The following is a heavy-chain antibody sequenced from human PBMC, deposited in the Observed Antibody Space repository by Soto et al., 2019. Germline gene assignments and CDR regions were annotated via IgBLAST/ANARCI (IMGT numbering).Heavy chain of an antibody. V-gene: IGHV4-59*02. J-gene: IGHJ4*02. CDR2: IYNSGTT. Sequence: QVQLQESGPGLVKPSETLSLTCTVSGGSVSSYSWSWIRQPPGKGLEWIGYIYNSGTTNYNPSLKSRVTISVDTSTNQFSLRLSSVTAADTAMYYCARGNNGWSHFDYWGQGTLVTVSS. D-gene: IGHD6-19*01. CDR1: GGSVSSYS. CDR3: ARGNNGWSHFDY.